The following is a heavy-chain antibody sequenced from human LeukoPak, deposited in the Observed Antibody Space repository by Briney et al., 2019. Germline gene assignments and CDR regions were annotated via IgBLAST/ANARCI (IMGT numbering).Heavy chain of an antibody. V-gene: IGHV3-7*01. CDR3: ARVDPALYYMDV. J-gene: IGHJ6*03. CDR2: IKQDGSEK. Sequence: PGGSLRLSCTASGFTFTTYWMSWVRQAPGKGLEWMANIKQDGSEKYYVDSVKGRFTISRDNAKNSLYLQMNSLRVEDTAVYYCARVDPALYYMDVWGKGTTVTVSS. CDR1: GFTFTTYW.